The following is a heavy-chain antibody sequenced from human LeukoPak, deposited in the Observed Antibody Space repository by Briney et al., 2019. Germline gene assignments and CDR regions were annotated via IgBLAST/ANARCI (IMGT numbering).Heavy chain of an antibody. J-gene: IGHJ4*02. V-gene: IGHV1-8*01. CDR1: GYTFTSYD. Sequence: AASVKVSCKASGYTFTSYDINWVRQATGQGLEWMGWMNPNSGNTGYVQKFQGRATMTWNTAISTAYMALSSLRSEDTAVYYCARGRKSSAWEYYFDYWGQGALVTVSS. CDR3: ARGRKSSAWEYYFDY. CDR2: MNPNSGNT. D-gene: IGHD3-22*01.